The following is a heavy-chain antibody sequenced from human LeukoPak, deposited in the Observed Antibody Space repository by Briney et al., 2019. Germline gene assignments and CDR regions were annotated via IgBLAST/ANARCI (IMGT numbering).Heavy chain of an antibody. J-gene: IGHJ2*01. CDR3: ARGVRWAHPLYRYFDL. Sequence: GGSLRLSCAASGFTFSSYAMLWVRQAPGKGLEYVSAISSNGGSTYYANSVKGRFTISRDNSKNTLYLQMGSLRAEDMAVYYCARGVRWAHPLYRYFDLWGRGTLVTVSS. V-gene: IGHV3-64*01. CDR1: GFTFSSYA. D-gene: IGHD4-23*01. CDR2: ISSNGGST.